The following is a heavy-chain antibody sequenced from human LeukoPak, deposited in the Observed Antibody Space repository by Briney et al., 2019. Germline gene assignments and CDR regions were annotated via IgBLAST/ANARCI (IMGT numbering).Heavy chain of an antibody. D-gene: IGHD3-22*01. CDR2: IYYSGST. CDR3: ARGRGGYYYDSSGYSNFDY. Sequence: PSETLSLTCTVSGGSISSYYWSWIRQPPGKGLEWIGYIYYSGSTYYNPSLKSRVTISVDTSKNQFSLKLSSVTAADTAVYYCARGRGGYYYDSSGYSNFDYWGQGTPVTVSS. J-gene: IGHJ4*02. V-gene: IGHV4-59*12. CDR1: GGSISSYY.